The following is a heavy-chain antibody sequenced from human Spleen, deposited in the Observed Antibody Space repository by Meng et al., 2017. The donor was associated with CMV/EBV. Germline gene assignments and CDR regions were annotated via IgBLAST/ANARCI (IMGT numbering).Heavy chain of an antibody. Sequence: SETLSLTCTVSTGSMSTYYWSWIRQPPGKGLEWIGYIYYTGSTNYNPSLKSRVTISVDTSKNQFSLKLNSVTAADTAVYYCARGRVPGPTFDYWGRGTRVTVSS. J-gene: IGHJ4*02. D-gene: IGHD3-10*01. CDR3: ARGRVPGPTFDY. CDR1: TGSMSTYY. CDR2: IYYTGST. V-gene: IGHV4-59*01.